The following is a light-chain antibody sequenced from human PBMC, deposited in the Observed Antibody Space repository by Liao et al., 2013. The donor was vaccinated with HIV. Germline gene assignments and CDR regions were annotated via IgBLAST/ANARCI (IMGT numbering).Light chain of an antibody. CDR2: YDS. J-gene: IGLJ1*01. CDR1: NIGSKS. CDR3: QVWDSSSDHGYV. V-gene: IGLV3-21*04. Sequence: SYVLTQPPSVSVAPGKTARITCGGNNIGSKSVHWYQQKPGQAPVLVIYYDSDRPSGIPERFSGSNSGNTATLTISRVEAGDEADYYCQVWDSSSDHGYVFGTGTKVHRP.